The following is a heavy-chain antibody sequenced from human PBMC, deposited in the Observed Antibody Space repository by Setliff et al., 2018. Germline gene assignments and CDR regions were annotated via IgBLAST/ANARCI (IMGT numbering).Heavy chain of an antibody. D-gene: IGHD3-3*01. CDR2: IIPIFGTA. Sequence: GASVKVSCKASGYTFTSYAISWGRQAPGQGLEWMGGIIPIFGTANYAQKFQGRVTITAAESTSTAYMELSSLRSEDTAVYYCASSRDYNFWSGYYSPLDYWGQGTLVTVSS. CDR1: GYTFTSYA. CDR3: ASSRDYNFWSGYYSPLDY. V-gene: IGHV1-69*13. J-gene: IGHJ4*02.